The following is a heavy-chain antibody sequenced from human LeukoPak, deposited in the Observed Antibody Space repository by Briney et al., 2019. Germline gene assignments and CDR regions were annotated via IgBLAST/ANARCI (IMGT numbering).Heavy chain of an antibody. CDR3: ARGYDSSGYYSRRRAFDI. CDR2: FDPEDGET. CDR1: GYTLTELS. J-gene: IGHJ3*02. Sequence: ASVKVSCKVSGYTLTELSMHWVRQAPGKGLEWMGGFDPEDGETIYAQKFQGRVTMTEDTSTDTAYMELSSLRSEDTAVYYCARGYDSSGYYSRRRAFDIWGQGTMVTVSS. V-gene: IGHV1-24*01. D-gene: IGHD3-22*01.